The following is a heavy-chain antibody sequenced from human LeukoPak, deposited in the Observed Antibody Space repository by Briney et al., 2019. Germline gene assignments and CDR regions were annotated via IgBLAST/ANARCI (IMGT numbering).Heavy chain of an antibody. CDR1: GGSISSYY. CDR2: IYYSGST. CDR3: ARDKPGYSYGSYAFDI. D-gene: IGHD5-18*01. J-gene: IGHJ3*02. V-gene: IGHV4-59*01. Sequence: PSETLSLTCTVSGGSISSYYWSWLRQPPGKGLEWIGYIYYSGSTNYNPSLTSRVTISVDTSKNQFSLKLSSVTAADTAVYYCARDKPGYSYGSYAFDIWGQGTMVTVSS.